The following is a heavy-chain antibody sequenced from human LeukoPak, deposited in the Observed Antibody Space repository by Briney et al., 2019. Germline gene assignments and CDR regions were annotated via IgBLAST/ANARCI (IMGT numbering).Heavy chain of an antibody. CDR2: INAGNGNT. J-gene: IGHJ5*02. D-gene: IGHD5-12*01. CDR3: AREVVATIGAWFDP. Sequence: GASVKVSCKASGYTFTSYAMHWVRQAPGQRLEWMGWINAGNGNTKYSQKFQGRVIITRETSASTAYMELSSLRSEDTAVYYCAREVVATIGAWFDPWGQGTLVTVSS. CDR1: GYTFTSYA. V-gene: IGHV1-3*01.